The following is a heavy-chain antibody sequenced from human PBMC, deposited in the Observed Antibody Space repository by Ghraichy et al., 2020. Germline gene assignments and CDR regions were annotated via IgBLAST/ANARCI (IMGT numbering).Heavy chain of an antibody. D-gene: IGHD6-19*01. V-gene: IGHV3-48*01. Sequence: GESLNISCAASGFTFTTNSMNWVRQAPGKGLEWVSYISSRSGTVYYADSVKGRFTISRDNAKNSLYLQMDSLRAEDTAVYYCVGGSVAGFFDYWGQGTLVTVSS. CDR3: VGGSVAGFFDY. CDR1: GFTFTTNS. CDR2: ISSRSGTV. J-gene: IGHJ4*02.